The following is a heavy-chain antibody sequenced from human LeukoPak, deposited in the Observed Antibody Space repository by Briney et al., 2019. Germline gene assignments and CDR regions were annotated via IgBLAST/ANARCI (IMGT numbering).Heavy chain of an antibody. CDR1: GFTFSNAW. Sequence: GGSLRLSCAASGFTFSNAWMSWVRQTPGKGLEWVANIKQDGSEEYYVDSVKGRFTVSRDNAKNSLYLQMNSLRAEDTAVYYCARDTQPLYDYVWGNCRSIHHWGQGTLVTVSS. D-gene: IGHD3-16*02. CDR3: ARDTQPLYDYVWGNCRSIHH. V-gene: IGHV3-7*01. J-gene: IGHJ5*02. CDR2: IKQDGSEE.